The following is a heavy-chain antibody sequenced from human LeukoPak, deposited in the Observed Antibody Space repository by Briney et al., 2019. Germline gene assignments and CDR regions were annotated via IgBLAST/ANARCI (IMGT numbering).Heavy chain of an antibody. CDR1: GFTFSNAW. J-gene: IGHJ4*02. Sequence: KPGGSLRLSCAASGFTFSNAWMSWVRQAPGKGLEWVGRIKSKTDGGTTDYAAPVKGRFTISRDDSKNTLYLQMNSLRAEDTAVYYCAGGRGWHFDNWGQGTLVTVSS. V-gene: IGHV3-15*01. D-gene: IGHD6-19*01. CDR2: IKSKTDGGTT. CDR3: AGGRGWHFDN.